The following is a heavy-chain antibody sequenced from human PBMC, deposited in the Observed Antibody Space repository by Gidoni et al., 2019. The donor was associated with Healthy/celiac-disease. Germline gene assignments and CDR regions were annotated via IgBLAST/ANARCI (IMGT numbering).Heavy chain of an antibody. CDR2: IYYSGST. CDR1: GGSISSGGYY. J-gene: IGHJ6*02. V-gene: IGHV4-31*03. Sequence: QVQLQESGPGLVKPSQTLSLTCTVSGGSISSGGYYWSWIRQHPGKGLEWIGYIYYSGSTDYNPSLKSRVTISVDTSKNQFSLKLSSVTAADTAVYYCARDTVSYYYYYGMDVWGQGTTVTVSS. CDR3: ARDTVSYYYYYGMDV. D-gene: IGHD4-17*01.